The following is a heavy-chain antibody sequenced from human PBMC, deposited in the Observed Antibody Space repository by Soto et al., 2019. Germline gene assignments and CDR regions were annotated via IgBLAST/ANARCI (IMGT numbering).Heavy chain of an antibody. J-gene: IGHJ4*02. D-gene: IGHD6-19*01. CDR2: ISSSSSII. CDR3: ARETSSGSGSSTFDY. Sequence: GGSLRLSCAASGFTFSHHSMNWVRQAPGKGLEWVSYISSSSSIIYYADSVKGRFTMSRDNAKNSLYLQMSSLRDEDTAVYYCARETSSGSGSSTFDYWGQGTLVTVSS. V-gene: IGHV3-48*02. CDR1: GFTFSHHS.